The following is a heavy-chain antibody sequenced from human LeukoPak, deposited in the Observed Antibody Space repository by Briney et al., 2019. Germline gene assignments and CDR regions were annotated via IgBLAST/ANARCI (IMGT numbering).Heavy chain of an antibody. CDR3: AKSGYFGMDV. V-gene: IGHV3-23*01. J-gene: IGHJ6*02. CDR1: GFTFSSFA. CDR2: ISGSGGST. Sequence: PGGSLRLSCAASGFTFSSFAMSWVRQAPGKGLEWVSSISGSGGSTYYADSVKGRFTISRDNSKNTLYLRMNSLRAEGTAVYYCAKSGYFGMDVWGQGTTVTVSS.